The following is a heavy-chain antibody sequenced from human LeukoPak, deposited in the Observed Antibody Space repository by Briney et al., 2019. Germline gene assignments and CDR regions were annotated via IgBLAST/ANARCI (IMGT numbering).Heavy chain of an antibody. D-gene: IGHD2-21*02. J-gene: IGHJ4*02. V-gene: IGHV3-21*04. CDR1: GFTFRTYS. Sequence: GGSLRLSCAASGFTFRTYSMNWVRQAPGKGLEWVSSVSSRTNYIYYADSVKGRFRISRDNPKNTLYLQMNSLRADDTAVYYCAKGGHVTSSATFEYWGQGTLVSVSS. CDR3: AKGGHVTSSATFEY. CDR2: VSSRTNYI.